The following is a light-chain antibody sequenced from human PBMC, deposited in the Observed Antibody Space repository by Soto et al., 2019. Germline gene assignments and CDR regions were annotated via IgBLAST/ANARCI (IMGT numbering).Light chain of an antibody. Sequence: DIQMKQSPSTLFASVGVRVTIPCWASQSISSWLAWYQQKPGKAPKVLIYDASSLESGVASRFSGSGSVTEFTLTNSSLQPDDFATYFFQQYNSDSYTVGQETKVDTK. J-gene: IGKJ2*01. CDR2: DAS. CDR3: QQYNSDSYT. CDR1: QSISSW. V-gene: IGKV1-5*01.